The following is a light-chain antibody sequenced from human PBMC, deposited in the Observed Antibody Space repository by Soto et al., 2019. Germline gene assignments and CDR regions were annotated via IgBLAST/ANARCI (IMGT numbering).Light chain of an antibody. CDR2: LIRDGSH. J-gene: IGLJ2*01. CDR1: SGHSNYA. Sequence: QPVLTQSPSASASLGASVKLTCTLSSGHSNYAIAWHQQQPEKGPRYLMQLIRDGSHSKGDGIPNRFSGSSSGAERYLTISGLQSEDEADYYRQTWGTGIGIFGGGTKLTVL. V-gene: IGLV4-69*01. CDR3: QTWGTGIGI.